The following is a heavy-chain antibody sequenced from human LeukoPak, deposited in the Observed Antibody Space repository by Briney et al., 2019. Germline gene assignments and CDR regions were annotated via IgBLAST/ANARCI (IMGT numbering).Heavy chain of an antibody. D-gene: IGHD6-19*01. CDR1: GYTFTSNY. V-gene: IGHV1-46*01. CDR3: ARDGVTYSSGWYDGGLEDDY. J-gene: IGHJ4*02. Sequence: ASVKVSCKASGYTFTSNYMHWLRQAPGQGLEWMGIINPSGGSTSYAQKFQGRVTMTRDTSTSTVYMELSSLRSEDTAVYYCARDGVTYSSGWYDGGLEDDYWGQGTLVTVSS. CDR2: INPSGGST.